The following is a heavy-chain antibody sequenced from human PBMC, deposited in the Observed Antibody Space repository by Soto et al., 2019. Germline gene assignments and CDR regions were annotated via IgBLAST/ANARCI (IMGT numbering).Heavy chain of an antibody. D-gene: IGHD3-22*01. CDR3: ARGKYYYDSSDAFDI. J-gene: IGHJ3*02. CDR2: IYPFYSYT. V-gene: IGHV5-51*01. CDR1: EYRFTSYL. Sequence: ETLKISCQFSEYRFTSYLIGWVRQLPGKGLEWMGIIYPFYSYTIYSPSFQGQVTISADKSISTAYLQWSSLKASDTAMYYCARGKYYYDSSDAFDIWGQGTMVNVS.